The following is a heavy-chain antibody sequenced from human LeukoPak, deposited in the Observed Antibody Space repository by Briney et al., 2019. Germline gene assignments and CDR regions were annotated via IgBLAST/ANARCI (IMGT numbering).Heavy chain of an antibody. J-gene: IGHJ4*02. Sequence: SETLSLTCTVSGGSISSYYWSWIRQPPGKGLEWIGYIYYSGSTNYNPSLKSRVTISVDTSKNQFSLNLSSVTAADTAVYYCARTLPSGSGDYWGQGTLVTVSS. V-gene: IGHV4-59*01. CDR1: GGSISSYY. D-gene: IGHD3-10*01. CDR2: IYYSGST. CDR3: ARTLPSGSGDY.